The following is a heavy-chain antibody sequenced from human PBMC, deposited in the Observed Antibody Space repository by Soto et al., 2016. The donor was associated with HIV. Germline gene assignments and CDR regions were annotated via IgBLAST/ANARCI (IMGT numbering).Heavy chain of an antibody. CDR1: GFTFSSYS. CDR2: ISSSSSYI. D-gene: IGHD6-6*01. CDR3: ARGGSSSPGGPLGY. Sequence: EVQLVESGGGLVKPGGSLRLSCAASGFTFSSYSMNWVRQAPGKGLEWVSSISSSSSYIYYADSVKGRFTISRDNAKNSLYLQMNSLRAEDTAVYYCARGGSSSPGGPLGYWGQGTLVTVSS. V-gene: IGHV3-21*01. J-gene: IGHJ4*02.